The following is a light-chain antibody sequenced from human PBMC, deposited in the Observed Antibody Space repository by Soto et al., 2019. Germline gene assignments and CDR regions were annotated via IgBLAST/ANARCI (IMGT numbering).Light chain of an antibody. CDR1: QSISAK. J-gene: IGKJ1*01. CDR3: RQYDNWPQT. Sequence: EVLMTQSPGTLSVSPGEGATLSCRASQSISAKLAWYQQKPGQAPRLLMYAASTRATDIPVRFSGSGSGTEFTLTISGLQSEDSAVYYCRQYDNWPQTFGQGTKVDIK. CDR2: AAS. V-gene: IGKV3-15*01.